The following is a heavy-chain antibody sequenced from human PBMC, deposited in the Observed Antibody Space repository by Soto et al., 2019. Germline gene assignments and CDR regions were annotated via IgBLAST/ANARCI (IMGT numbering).Heavy chain of an antibody. V-gene: IGHV4-4*07. CDR2: IYATGTT. J-gene: IGHJ5*02. CDR1: GASISGYY. CDR3: VRDGTKTLRDWFDP. D-gene: IGHD1-1*01. Sequence: SETLSLTCTVSGASISGYYWSWIRKSAGKGLEWIGRIYATGTTDYNPSLKRRVMMSVDTSKKQFSLKLRSVTAADTAVYYCVRDGTKTLRDWFDPWGQGISVTVSS.